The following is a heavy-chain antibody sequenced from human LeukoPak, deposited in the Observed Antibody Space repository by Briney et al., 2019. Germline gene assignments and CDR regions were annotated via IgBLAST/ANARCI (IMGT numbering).Heavy chain of an antibody. J-gene: IGHJ4*02. CDR2: IKSKTDGGTT. CDR1: GFTFSNAW. V-gene: IGHV3-15*01. Sequence: KTGGSLRLSCAASGFTFSNAWMSWVRQAPGKGLEWVGRIKSKTDGGTTDYAAPVKGRFTISRDDSKNTLYLQMNSLKTEDTAVYYCTTDLAVAGDFDYWGQGTLVTVSS. CDR3: TTDLAVAGDFDY. D-gene: IGHD6-19*01.